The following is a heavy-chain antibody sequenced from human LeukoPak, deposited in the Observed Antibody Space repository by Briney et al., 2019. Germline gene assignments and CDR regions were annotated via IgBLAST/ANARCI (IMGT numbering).Heavy chain of an antibody. J-gene: IGHJ4*02. Sequence: GGSLRLSCAASGFTFSSYSMNWVRQAPGKGLEWVSSISSSSSYIYYADSVKGRFTISRDNAKNSLYLQMNSLRAEDTAVYYCARERVAARSIYDYWGQGTLVTVSS. CDR1: GFTFSSYS. CDR2: ISSSSSYI. D-gene: IGHD6-6*01. CDR3: ARERVAARSIYDY. V-gene: IGHV3-21*01.